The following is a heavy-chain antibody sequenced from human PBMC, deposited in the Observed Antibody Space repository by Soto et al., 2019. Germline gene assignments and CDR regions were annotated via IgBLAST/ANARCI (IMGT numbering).Heavy chain of an antibody. CDR1: GGSFSGYY. Sequence: SETLSLTCAVYGGSFSGYYWSWIRQSPGKGLEWIGEINHSGSTNYNPSLKSRVTILVDTSKKQFSLKLSSVTAADTAVYYCARGVGYSGYDTDYWGQGTLVTVSS. CDR3: ARGVGYSGYDTDY. J-gene: IGHJ4*02. D-gene: IGHD5-12*01. CDR2: INHSGST. V-gene: IGHV4-34*01.